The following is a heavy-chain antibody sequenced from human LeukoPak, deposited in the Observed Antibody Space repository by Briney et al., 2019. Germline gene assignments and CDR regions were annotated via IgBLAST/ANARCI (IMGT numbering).Heavy chain of an antibody. CDR2: IIPIFGTA. V-gene: IGHV1-69*05. D-gene: IGHD2-2*01. CDR3: ARAKGDIVVVPAAMDTTYYYYYCMDV. Sequence: ASVKVSCKASGGTFSSYAISWVRQAPGQGLEWMGGIIPIFGTANYAQKFQGRVTITTDESTSTAYVELSSLRFEDTAVYYCARAKGDIVVVPAAMDTTYYYYYCMDVWGKGTTVTVSS. J-gene: IGHJ6*03. CDR1: GGTFSSYA.